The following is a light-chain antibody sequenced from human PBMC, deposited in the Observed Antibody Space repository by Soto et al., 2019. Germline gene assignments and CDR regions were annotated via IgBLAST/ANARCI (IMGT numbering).Light chain of an antibody. CDR1: SSDVGSYNY. J-gene: IGLJ2*01. CDR3: SSYQTGRTLVV. Sequence: QSALTQPASVSGSPGQSITISCTGTSSDVGSYNYVSWYQQYPGKAPKLMIYDVSNRPSGVSYRFSGSKSGNTASLTISGPRAEDEVYYSCSSYQTGRTLVVLGGGTK. V-gene: IGLV2-14*01. CDR2: DVS.